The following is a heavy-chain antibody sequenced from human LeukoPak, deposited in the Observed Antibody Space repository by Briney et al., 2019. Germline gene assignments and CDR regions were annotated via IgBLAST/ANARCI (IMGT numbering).Heavy chain of an antibody. V-gene: IGHV3-11*04. D-gene: IGHD2-2*03. CDR3: ASAMDIHYFYYMNV. CDR1: GFTFSDYY. J-gene: IGHJ6*03. CDR2: ISSSGSTI. Sequence: GGSLRLSCAASGFTFSDYYMTWIRQAPGKGLEWVSYISSSGSTIYYADSVKGRFTISRDNAKNSLYLQMNSLTTEDTAVYYCASAMDIHYFYYMNVWGKGATVTVSS.